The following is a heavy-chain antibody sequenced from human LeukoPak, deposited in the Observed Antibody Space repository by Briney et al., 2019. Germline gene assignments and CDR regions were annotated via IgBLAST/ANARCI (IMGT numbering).Heavy chain of an antibody. V-gene: IGHV3-30*02. CDR1: GFTFSSYG. Sequence: GGSLRLSCAASGFTFSSYGMHWVRQAPGKGLEWVAFIRYDGSNKYYADSVKGRFTISRDNSKNTLYLQMNSLRAEDTAVYYCAKDGSEYYDFWSGYRSTPYFDYWGQGTLATVSS. CDR2: IRYDGSNK. CDR3: AKDGSEYYDFWSGYRSTPYFDY. J-gene: IGHJ4*02. D-gene: IGHD3-3*01.